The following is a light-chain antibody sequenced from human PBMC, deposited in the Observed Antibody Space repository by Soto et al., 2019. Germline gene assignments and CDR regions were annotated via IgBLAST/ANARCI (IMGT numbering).Light chain of an antibody. J-gene: IGKJ4*01. Sequence: EIVMTQSPATLSVSPGERATLSCRASQSVNSNLAWYHLKPGQAPRLLIYDASNRATGIPARFSGSGSGTDFTLTISSLKPEDFAVYYCQQRSNWPPVLTFGGGTKVDIK. CDR1: QSVNSN. V-gene: IGKV3-11*01. CDR3: QQRSNWPPVLT. CDR2: DAS.